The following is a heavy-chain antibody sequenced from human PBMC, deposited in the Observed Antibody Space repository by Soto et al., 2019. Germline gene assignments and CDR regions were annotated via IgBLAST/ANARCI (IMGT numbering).Heavy chain of an antibody. Sequence: SETLSLTCTVSGGSISSYYWSWIRQPPGKGLEWIGYIYYSGSTNYNPSLKSRVTISVDTSKNQFSLKLSSVTAADTAVYYCARASRGYYDFWSGRGYFDYWGQGTLVTVSS. V-gene: IGHV4-59*01. J-gene: IGHJ4*02. D-gene: IGHD3-3*01. CDR1: GGSISSYY. CDR2: IYYSGST. CDR3: ARASRGYYDFWSGRGYFDY.